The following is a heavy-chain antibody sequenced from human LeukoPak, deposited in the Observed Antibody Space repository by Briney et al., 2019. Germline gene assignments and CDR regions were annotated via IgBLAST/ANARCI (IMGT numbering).Heavy chain of an antibody. CDR3: ARVKRTAMVTFYYYMDV. CDR1: GGTFSSYA. CDR2: IIPIFGTA. J-gene: IGHJ6*03. Sequence: GASVKVSCKASGGTFSSYAISWVRQAPGQGLEWMGGIIPIFGTANYAQKFQGRVTITTDESTSTAYMELSSLRSEDTAMYYCARVKRTAMVTFYYYMDVWGKGTTVTVSS. V-gene: IGHV1-69*05. D-gene: IGHD5-18*01.